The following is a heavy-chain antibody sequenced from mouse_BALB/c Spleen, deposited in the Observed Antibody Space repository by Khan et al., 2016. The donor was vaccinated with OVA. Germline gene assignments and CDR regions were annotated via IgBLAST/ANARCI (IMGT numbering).Heavy chain of an antibody. V-gene: IGHV1-4*01. J-gene: IGHJ3*01. CDR1: GYTFTSYT. CDR2: INPSSGYT. Sequence: QIQLVQSGAELARPGASVKMSCKASGYTFTSYTMHWVKQRPGQGLEWIGYINPSSGYTNYNQNFKDKATLTADKSSSTAYMQLSSLTSEDSAICECAREADYNKDGGWFDYWGQGTLVTVSA. CDR3: AREADYNKDGGWFDY. D-gene: IGHD2-13*01.